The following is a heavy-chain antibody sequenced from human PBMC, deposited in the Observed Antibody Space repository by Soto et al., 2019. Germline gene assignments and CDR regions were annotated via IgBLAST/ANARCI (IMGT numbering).Heavy chain of an antibody. CDR3: ARKATKGRLVVMTGY. V-gene: IGHV3-66*01. D-gene: IGHD3-22*01. CDR1: GFTVSTNS. J-gene: IGHJ4*02. Sequence: DGQLVESGGGLVQPGGSLRLSCVVSGFTVSTNSMSWVRQAPGKGLEWVSIIYSGGSTYYADSVKGRFTISRDNSKNMLYLQRNSLRAEDTAVYYCARKATKGRLVVMTGYWGQGTLVTVSS. CDR2: IYSGGST.